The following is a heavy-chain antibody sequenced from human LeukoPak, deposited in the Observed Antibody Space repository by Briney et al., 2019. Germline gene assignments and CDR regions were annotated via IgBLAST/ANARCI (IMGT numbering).Heavy chain of an antibody. CDR3: ARDGRGRRLRLGELGY. D-gene: IGHD3-16*01. CDR1: GYTFTSYG. V-gene: IGHV1-18*01. CDR2: ISAYNGNT. J-gene: IGHJ4*02. Sequence: GASVKVSCKASGYTFTSYGISWVRQAPGQGLEWMGWISAYNGNTNYAQKLQGRVTMTTDTSTSTAYMELRSLRSDDTAVYYCARDGRGRRLRLGELGYWGQGTLVTVSS.